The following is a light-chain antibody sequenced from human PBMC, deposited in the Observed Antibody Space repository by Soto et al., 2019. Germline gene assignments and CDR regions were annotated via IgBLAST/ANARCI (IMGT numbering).Light chain of an antibody. CDR1: QDISSY. Sequence: DIQLTQSPSSLSPSVGDRVTITCRASQDISSYLAWYQQKPGKAPKLLIYLASTLHSGVPSSFSGSGSGTDFSLTISSLQPEDAATYYCQSLNRFPHSFGGGTKVDIK. V-gene: IGKV1-9*01. CDR3: QSLNRFPHS. J-gene: IGKJ4*01. CDR2: LAS.